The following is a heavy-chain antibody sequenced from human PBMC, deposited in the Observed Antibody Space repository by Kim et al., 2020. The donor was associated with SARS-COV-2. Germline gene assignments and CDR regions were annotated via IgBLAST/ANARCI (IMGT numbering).Heavy chain of an antibody. CDR1: GGSFSGYY. V-gene: IGHV4-34*01. J-gene: IGHJ4*02. CDR3: ARGTDSSGYMNDY. CDR2: INHSGST. Sequence: SETLSLTCAVYGGSFSGYYWSWIRQPPGKGLEWIGEINHSGSTNYNPSLKSRVTISVDTSKNQFSLKLSSVTAADTAVYYCARGTDSSGYMNDYWGQGTLVTVSS. D-gene: IGHD6-19*01.